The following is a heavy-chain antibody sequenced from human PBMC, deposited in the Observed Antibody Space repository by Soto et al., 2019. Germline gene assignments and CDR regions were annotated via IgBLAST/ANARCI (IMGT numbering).Heavy chain of an antibody. D-gene: IGHD3-10*02. CDR2: IYPGDSDT. CDR3: ARRVLREKHFDY. J-gene: IGHJ4*02. V-gene: IGHV5-51*01. CDR1: GYIFSNQW. Sequence: PGESLKISCKGSGYIFSNQWIGWVRQVPGKGLECMGIIYPGDSDTRYSPSFQGQVTISADKSISTAYLQWNSLKASDTAMYYCARRVLREKHFDYWGQGTLVTVSS.